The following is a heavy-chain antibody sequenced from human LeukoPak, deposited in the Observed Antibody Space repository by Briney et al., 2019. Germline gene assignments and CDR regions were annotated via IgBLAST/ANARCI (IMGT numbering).Heavy chain of an antibody. CDR1: GGSISSYY. CDR3: ARLDPMVRGVSFDY. D-gene: IGHD3-10*01. CDR2: IYYSGST. J-gene: IGHJ4*02. Sequence: SETLSLTCTVSGGSISSYYWSWIRQPPGKGLGWIGYIYYSGSTNYNPSLKSRVTISVDTSKNQFSLKLSSVTAADTAVYYCARLDPMVRGVSFDYWGQGTLVTVSS. V-gene: IGHV4-59*01.